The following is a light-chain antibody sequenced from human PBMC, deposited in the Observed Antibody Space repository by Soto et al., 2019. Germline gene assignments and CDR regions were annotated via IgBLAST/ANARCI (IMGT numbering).Light chain of an antibody. CDR1: QSVLYSSNNKNY. CDR2: SAS. CDR3: EQYYCTPTWT. Sequence: DIVMTQSPDSLAVSLGERATINCKSSQSVLYSSNNKNYLAWYQQKPGQPPQLLIYSASTRESGVPDRFSGIWSGTDCSHTSSTLPAADAAVYDDEQYYCTPTWTFGQGTKVEIK. J-gene: IGKJ1*01. V-gene: IGKV4-1*01.